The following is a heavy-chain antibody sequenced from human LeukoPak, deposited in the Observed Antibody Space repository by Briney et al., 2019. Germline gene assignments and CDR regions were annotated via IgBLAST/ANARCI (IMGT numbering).Heavy chain of an antibody. Sequence: GGSLRLSCVVSGFTFSSYGMHWVRQAPGKGLEWVAVIWYDGSNKYYADSVKGRFTISRDNSKNTLYLQMNSLRAEDTAVYYCARGNNYYGSSGYYKYWGQGTLVTVSS. J-gene: IGHJ4*02. D-gene: IGHD3-22*01. CDR1: GFTFSSYG. CDR2: IWYDGSNK. CDR3: ARGNNYYGSSGYYKY. V-gene: IGHV3-33*08.